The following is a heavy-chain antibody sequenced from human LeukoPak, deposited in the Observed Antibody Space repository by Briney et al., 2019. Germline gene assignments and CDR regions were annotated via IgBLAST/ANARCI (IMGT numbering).Heavy chain of an antibody. J-gene: IGHJ2*01. CDR2: IKSDGSST. CDR3: ARDQTYGDYWYFDL. V-gene: IGHV3-74*01. D-gene: IGHD4-17*01. Sequence: IKSDGSSTTYADSVKGRFTISRDNAKNTLYLQMNSLRAEDTAVYYCARDQTYGDYWYFDLWGRGTLVTVSS.